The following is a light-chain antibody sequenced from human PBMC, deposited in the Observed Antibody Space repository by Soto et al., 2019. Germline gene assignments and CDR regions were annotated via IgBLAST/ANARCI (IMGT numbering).Light chain of an antibody. CDR1: QGISNY. V-gene: IGKV1-27*01. CDR2: AAS. Sequence: DIQMTQSPSSLSASVGDRVTITCRASQGISNYLAWYQQKPGKVPKLLIYAASTLQSGVPSRFSGSASGTDFTLTSSSLQPEDVAKYYCQKYNTGTFGQGTKVEI. J-gene: IGKJ1*01. CDR3: QKYNTGT.